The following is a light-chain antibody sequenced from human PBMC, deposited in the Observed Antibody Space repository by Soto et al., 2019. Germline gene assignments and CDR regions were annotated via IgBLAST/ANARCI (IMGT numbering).Light chain of an antibody. J-gene: IGKJ1*01. V-gene: IGKV3-20*01. CDR1: QSVSSSY. CDR3: QQYGSSPRT. CDR2: GAS. Sequence: EIVLTQSPATLSLSPGERATLSCRASQSVSSSYLAWYQQKPGQAPRLLIQGASTRATGIPARFSGSGSGTDFTLTISRLEPEDFAVYYCQQYGSSPRTFGQGTKVDIK.